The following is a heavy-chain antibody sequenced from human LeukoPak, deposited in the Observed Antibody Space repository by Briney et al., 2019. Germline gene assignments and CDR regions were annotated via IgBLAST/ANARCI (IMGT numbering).Heavy chain of an antibody. D-gene: IGHD3-3*01. CDR3: ARDSGGWDFWGGYYGSHFDY. Sequence: GASVKVSCKASGYTFTSYGISWARQAPGQGLEWMGWISAYNGNTNYAQKLQGRVTMTTDTSTSTAYMELRSLRSDDTAVYYCARDSGGWDFWGGYYGSHFDYWGQGTLVTVSS. CDR1: GYTFTSYG. J-gene: IGHJ4*02. V-gene: IGHV1-18*01. CDR2: ISAYNGNT.